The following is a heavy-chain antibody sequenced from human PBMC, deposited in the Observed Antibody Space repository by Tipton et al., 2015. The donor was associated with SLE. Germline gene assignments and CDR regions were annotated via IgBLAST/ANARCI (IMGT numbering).Heavy chain of an antibody. CDR2: ISSSGTTI. D-gene: IGHD6-19*01. Sequence: SLRLSCAASGFTFSSYAMSWVRQAPGKGLEWVSYISSSGTTIYYADSVKGRFTISRDNAKNSLHLQMNSLRAEDTAVYYCAREGRRSSGWYADYWGQGTLVTVSS. CDR1: GFTFSSYA. V-gene: IGHV3-48*03. CDR3: AREGRRSSGWYADY. J-gene: IGHJ4*02.